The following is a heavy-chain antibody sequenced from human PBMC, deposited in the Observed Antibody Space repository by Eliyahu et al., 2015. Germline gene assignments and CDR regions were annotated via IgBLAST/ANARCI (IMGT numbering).Heavy chain of an antibody. CDR2: IYYGGSP. Sequence: HLQESGPGLVKPSQTLSLTCIVSGGSIRNGGYYWSWIRQSPGKGLEWIGYIYYGGSPSYKSSLRSAVDISIDASRNQFSLRLSSVTAADTALYYCARGAIAPRAGGLDVWGQGTTVTVSS. V-gene: IGHV4-31*01. D-gene: IGHD6-6*01. CDR1: GGSIRNGGYY. CDR3: ARGAIAPRAGGLDV. J-gene: IGHJ6*02.